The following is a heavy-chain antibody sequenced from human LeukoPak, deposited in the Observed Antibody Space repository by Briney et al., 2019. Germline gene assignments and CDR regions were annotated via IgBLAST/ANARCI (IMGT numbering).Heavy chain of an antibody. V-gene: IGHV1-18*01. J-gene: IGHJ4*02. D-gene: IGHD2-2*01. CDR3: AREAEYCSSTSCYSNTDY. CDR2: ISAYNGNT. CDR1: GYTFTSYG. Sequence: ASVKVSCKASGYTFTSYGISWVRQAPGQGLEWMGWISAYNGNTSYAQKLQGRVTMTTDTSTSTAYMELRSLRSDDTAVYYCAREAEYCSSTSCYSNTDYWGQGTLVTVSS.